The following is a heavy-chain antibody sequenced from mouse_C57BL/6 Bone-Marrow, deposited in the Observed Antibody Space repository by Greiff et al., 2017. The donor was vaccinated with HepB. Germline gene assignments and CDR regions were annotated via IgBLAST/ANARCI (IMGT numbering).Heavy chain of an antibody. V-gene: IGHV1-81*01. CDR2: IYPRSGNT. J-gene: IGHJ4*01. CDR3: ARYYYGSSFYYAIDY. CDR1: GYTFTSYG. Sequence: QVQLKQSGAELARPGASVKLSCKASGYTFTSYGISWVKQRTGQGLEWIGEIYPRSGNTYYNEKFKGKATLTADKSSSTAYMELRSLTSEDSAVYFCARYYYGSSFYYAIDYWGQGTSVTVSS. D-gene: IGHD1-1*01.